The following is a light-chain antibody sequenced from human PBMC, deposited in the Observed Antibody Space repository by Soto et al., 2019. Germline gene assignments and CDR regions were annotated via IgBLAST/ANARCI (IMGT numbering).Light chain of an antibody. V-gene: IGLV2-14*01. J-gene: IGLJ2*01. CDR2: EVS. Sequence: QSVLTQPASVSGSPGQSITFSCTGTSSDVGGYNYVSWYQQHPDKAPKLMIYEVSNRPSGGSNRFSGSKSGNTASLTISGLQAEDEADYYCSSYTSTSTVIFGGGTQLTVL. CDR3: SSYTSTSTVI. CDR1: SSDVGGYNY.